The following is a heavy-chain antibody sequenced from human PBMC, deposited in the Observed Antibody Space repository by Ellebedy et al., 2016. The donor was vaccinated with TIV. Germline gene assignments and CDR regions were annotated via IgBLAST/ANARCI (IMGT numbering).Heavy chain of an antibody. CDR1: GFTFSTYW. V-gene: IGHV3-7*02. Sequence: GESLKISCAISGFTFSTYWMSWVRQAPGKGLEWVANINQDGSEKYCVDSVKGRFTISRDSAKNSLYLQMNSLRAEDTAVYYCARKGRYFDWFEDYYYGMDVWGQGTTVTVTS. J-gene: IGHJ6*02. D-gene: IGHD3-9*01. CDR2: INQDGSEK. CDR3: ARKGRYFDWFEDYYYGMDV.